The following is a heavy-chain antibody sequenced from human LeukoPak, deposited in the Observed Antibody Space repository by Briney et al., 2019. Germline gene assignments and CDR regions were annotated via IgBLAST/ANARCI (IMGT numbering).Heavy chain of an antibody. CDR2: INHSGST. CDR3: ARGERYDFWSGYSRTKNWFDP. V-gene: IGHV4-34*01. D-gene: IGHD3-3*01. CDR1: GGSFSGYY. J-gene: IGHJ5*02. Sequence: SETLSLTCAVYGGSFSGYYWSWIRQPPGKGLEWIGEINHSGSTNYNPSLKSRVTISVDTSKNQFSLKLSSVTAADTAVYYCARGERYDFWSGYSRTKNWFDPWGQGTLVTVSS.